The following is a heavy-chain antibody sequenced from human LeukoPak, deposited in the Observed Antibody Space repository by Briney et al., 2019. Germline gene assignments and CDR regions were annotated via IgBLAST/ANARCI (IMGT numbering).Heavy chain of an antibody. Sequence: GGSLRLSCAASGFTFSSYGMHWVRQAPGKGLEWVAFIRYDGSNKYYADSVKGRFTISRDNSKNTLYLQMNSLRAEDTAVYYCAKDHVLLDAFDIWGQGTMVTVSS. CDR1: GFTFSSYG. V-gene: IGHV3-30*02. D-gene: IGHD2-15*01. CDR2: IRYDGSNK. CDR3: AKDHVLLDAFDI. J-gene: IGHJ3*02.